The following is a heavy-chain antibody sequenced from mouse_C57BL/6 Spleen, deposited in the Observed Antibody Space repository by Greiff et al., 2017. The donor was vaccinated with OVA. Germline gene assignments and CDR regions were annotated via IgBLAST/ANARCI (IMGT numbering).Heavy chain of an antibody. J-gene: IGHJ4*01. CDR3: AKWGYARDY. CDR2: ISSGSSPL. V-gene: IGHV5-17*01. Sequence: EVKVEESGGGLVKPGGSLKLSCAASGFTFSDYGMHWVRQAPEKGLEWVAYISSGSSPLYYAATVKGRFTISRDNAKNTLFLRMTILRSEATAMYYCAKWGYARDYWGQGTSVTVSS. CDR1: GFTFSDYG.